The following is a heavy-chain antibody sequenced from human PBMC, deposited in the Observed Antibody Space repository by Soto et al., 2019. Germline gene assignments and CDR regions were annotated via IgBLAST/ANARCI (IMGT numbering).Heavy chain of an antibody. CDR1: GFTFSSYA. J-gene: IGHJ3*02. CDR2: ISYDGSNK. V-gene: IGHV3-30-3*01. Sequence: QVQLVESGGGVVQPGRSLRLSCAASGFTFSSYAMHWVRRAPGKGLEWVAVISYDGSNKYYADSVKGRFTISRDNSKNTLYLQMNSLRAEDTAVYYCASSPTNWNDAFDIWGQGTMVTVSS. CDR3: ASSPTNWNDAFDI. D-gene: IGHD1-1*01.